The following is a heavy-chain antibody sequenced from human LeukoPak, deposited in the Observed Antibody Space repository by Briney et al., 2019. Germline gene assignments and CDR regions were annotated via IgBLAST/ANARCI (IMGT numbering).Heavy chain of an antibody. CDR2: ISSSSHI. V-gene: IGHV3-21*01. D-gene: IGHD6-6*01. CDR3: ARVGSGSSSYGYYYMDV. Sequence: GGSLRLSCAASGFTFSSYSMNWVRQAPGKGLEWVSSISSSSHIYYADSVKGRLTISRDNAKNSLYMQMNSLRAEDTAVYYCARVGSGSSSYGYYYMDVWGKGTTVTVSS. J-gene: IGHJ6*03. CDR1: GFTFSSYS.